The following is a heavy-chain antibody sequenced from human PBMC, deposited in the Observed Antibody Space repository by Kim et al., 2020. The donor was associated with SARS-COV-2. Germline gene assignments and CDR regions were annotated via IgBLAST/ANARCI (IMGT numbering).Heavy chain of an antibody. CDR2: ISGSGGST. CDR1: GFTFSSYA. D-gene: IGHD3-9*01. J-gene: IGHJ4*02. CDR3: AKAALSSYYDILTGYLALYYFVY. V-gene: IGHV3-23*01. Sequence: GGSLRLSCAASGFTFSSYAMSWVRQAPGKGLEWVSAISGSGGSTYYADSVKGRFTISRDNSKNTLYLQMNSLRAEDTAVYYCAKAALSSYYDILTGYLALYYFVYWGQGTLVTVSS.